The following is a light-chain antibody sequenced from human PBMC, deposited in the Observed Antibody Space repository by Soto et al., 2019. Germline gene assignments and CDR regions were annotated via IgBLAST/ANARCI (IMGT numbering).Light chain of an antibody. V-gene: IGKV1-5*01. J-gene: IGKJ5*01. CDR3: QQSETYPLT. CDR2: DAS. CDR1: QTISTW. Sequence: DIQMTQSPSTLSASVGDRLTITCRASQTISTWLAWYQHKPGKAPNLLIYDASTLMSGVPSRFSGSGSGTEFTLTISSLQTGEFATYYCQQSETYPLTFGQGTRLEIK.